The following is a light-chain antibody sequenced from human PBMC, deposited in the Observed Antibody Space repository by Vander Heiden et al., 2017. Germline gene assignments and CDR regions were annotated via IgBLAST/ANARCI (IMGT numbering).Light chain of an antibody. CDR3: QQPSNWPPIT. J-gene: IGKJ5*01. CDR2: DAS. CDR1: QSVSSY. Sequence: EIVLTQSPATLSLSPGERATLSCRASQSVSSYLAWYQQKPGQAPRLLIYDASNRDTGIPARFSGSGYGKDFTLTISSREPEDFAVYYCQQPSNWPPITFGQGTQVDIK. V-gene: IGKV3-11*01.